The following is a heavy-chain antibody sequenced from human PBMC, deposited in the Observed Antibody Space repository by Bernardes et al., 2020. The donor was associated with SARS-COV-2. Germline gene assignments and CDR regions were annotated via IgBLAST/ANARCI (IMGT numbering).Heavy chain of an antibody. V-gene: IGHV4-59*08. Sequence: SETLSLTCTVSGGSISGYYWSWLRQPPGKGLECIGYIFYTGSTNYNPSLKSRVTISVDTSKNQFSLNLSSVTAADTAVYYCARHGRDTIFGVVIILGGFDYWGQGTLVTVSS. CDR2: IFYTGST. CDR3: ARHGRDTIFGVVIILGGFDY. CDR1: GGSISGYY. D-gene: IGHD3-3*01. J-gene: IGHJ4*02.